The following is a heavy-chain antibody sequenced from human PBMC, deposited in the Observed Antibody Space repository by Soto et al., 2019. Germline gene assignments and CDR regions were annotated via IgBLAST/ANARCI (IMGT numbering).Heavy chain of an antibody. J-gene: IGHJ6*02. CDR1: GFILSTYA. CDR2: ISYDGNNK. CDR3: AGAGCDGGSCYTLVGLRYGLDV. D-gene: IGHD2-15*01. Sequence: QVQLVESGGGVVQPGRSLRLSCAASGFILSTYAMYWVRQAPGKGLEWVAVISYDGNNKYYADSVKGRFTISRDNSKNRLYLQIDDLRAEDTAVYYCAGAGCDGGSCYTLVGLRYGLDVWGQGTTVTVSS. V-gene: IGHV3-30-3*01.